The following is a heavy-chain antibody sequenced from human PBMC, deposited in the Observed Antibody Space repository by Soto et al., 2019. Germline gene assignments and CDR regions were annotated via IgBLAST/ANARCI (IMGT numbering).Heavy chain of an antibody. J-gene: IGHJ6*02. CDR2: INHSGST. V-gene: IGHV4-34*01. CDR3: ARGWYDSSGYYYVYYYGMDV. CDR1: GGSFSGYY. D-gene: IGHD3-22*01. Sequence: PWETLSLTCAVYGGSFSGYYWSWIRQPPGKGLEWIGEINHSGSTNYNPSLKSRVTISVDTSKNQFSLKLSSVTAADTAVYYCARGWYDSSGYYYVYYYGMDVCGQGTTVTVSS.